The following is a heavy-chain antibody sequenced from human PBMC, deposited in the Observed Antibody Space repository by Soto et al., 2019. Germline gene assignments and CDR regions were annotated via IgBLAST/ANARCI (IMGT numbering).Heavy chain of an antibody. CDR1: GGSISTSRSY. Sequence: QLQLLESGPGLVKASETLSLTCSVSGGSISTSRSYWAWIRQPPGKGLEWLGNIFYSGSTFYNPSMASRVSVSVDTSKNEFSMQFRSVTAADTAVYYCARQPTTGDTDLWFDPWGQGTLVTVSS. D-gene: IGHD2-21*01. CDR2: IFYSGST. J-gene: IGHJ5*02. V-gene: IGHV4-39*01. CDR3: ARQPTTGDTDLWFDP.